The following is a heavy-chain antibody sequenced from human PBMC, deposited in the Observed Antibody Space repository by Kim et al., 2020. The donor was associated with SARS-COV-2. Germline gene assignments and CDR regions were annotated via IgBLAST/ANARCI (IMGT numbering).Heavy chain of an antibody. CDR1: GFTFSSYA. J-gene: IGHJ5*02. CDR3: AKPVPVVVVAASWFDP. D-gene: IGHD2-15*01. CDR2: ISGSGGST. V-gene: IGHV3-23*01. Sequence: GGSLRLSCAASGFTFSSYAMSWVRQAPGKGLEWVSAISGSGGSTYYADSVKGRFTISRDNSKNTLYLQMNSLRAEDTAVYYCAKPVPVVVVAASWFDPWGQGTLVTVSS.